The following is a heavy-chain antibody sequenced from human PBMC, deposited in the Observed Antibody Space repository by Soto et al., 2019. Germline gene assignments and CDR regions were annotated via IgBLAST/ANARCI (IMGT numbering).Heavy chain of an antibody. Sequence: SETLSLTCSVYGGSSRAYHWSWIRQSPGEGLEWIGEFSYSGSLNYNPSLKRRVAVSLDTPTDHFSLTMTSVTAADTGVYFCAGGPRYWSFALWGRGTLVTVSS. J-gene: IGHJ2*01. D-gene: IGHD1-20*01. V-gene: IGHV4-34*01. CDR1: GGSSRAYH. CDR3: AGGPRYWSFAL. CDR2: FSYSGSL.